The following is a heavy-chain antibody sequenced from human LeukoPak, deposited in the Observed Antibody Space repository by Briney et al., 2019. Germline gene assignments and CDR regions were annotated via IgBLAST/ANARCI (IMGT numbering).Heavy chain of an antibody. CDR1: GGTFSSYA. CDR3: ATRYCSSTSCRNNWFDP. Sequence: SVKASCKASGGTFSSYAISWVRQSPGQGLKWMGGIIPIFGTANYAQKFQGRVTITADESTSTAYMELSSLRSEDTAVYYCATRYCSSTSCRNNWFDPWGQGTLVTVSS. J-gene: IGHJ5*02. CDR2: IIPIFGTA. D-gene: IGHD2-2*01. V-gene: IGHV1-69*01.